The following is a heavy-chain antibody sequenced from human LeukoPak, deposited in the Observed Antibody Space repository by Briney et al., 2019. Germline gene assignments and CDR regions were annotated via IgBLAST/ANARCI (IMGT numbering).Heavy chain of an antibody. D-gene: IGHD6-19*01. V-gene: IGHV3-20*01. Sequence: GGSLRLSCAASGFTFDDYGMSWVRQAPGKGLEWVSGINWNGGSTGYADSVKGRFTISRDNAKSSLYLQMNSLRAEDTALYHCARSSYSSGFNDAFDIWGQGTMVTVSS. CDR1: GFTFDDYG. CDR3: ARSSYSSGFNDAFDI. CDR2: INWNGGST. J-gene: IGHJ3*02.